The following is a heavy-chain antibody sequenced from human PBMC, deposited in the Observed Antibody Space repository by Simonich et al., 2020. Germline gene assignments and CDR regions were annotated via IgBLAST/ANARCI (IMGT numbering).Heavy chain of an antibody. V-gene: IGHV1-18*01. CDR1: GYTFTSYG. J-gene: IGHJ4*02. Sequence: QVQLVQSGAEVKKPGASVKVSCKASGYTFTSYGISWVRQAPGQGLEWMGGNSAYNGNTNYAQKLQGRVTMPTDTSTSTAYMELRSLRADDTAVYYCARDQGGRAPAATDYWGQGTLVTFSS. CDR3: ARDQGGRAPAATDY. D-gene: IGHD2-2*01. CDR2: NSAYNGNT.